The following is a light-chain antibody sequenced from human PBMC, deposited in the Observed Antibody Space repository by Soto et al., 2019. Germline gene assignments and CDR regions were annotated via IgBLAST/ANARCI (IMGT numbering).Light chain of an antibody. Sequence: EIVLAPSPCTLSLSPGESATPSCRASQSVSSSFLAWYQQKAGQAPRLLIYGASRRATGIPSRFSGSGSGTEFTLTISSLQPDDFATYYCQHYNSYSEAFGQGTKVDI. CDR1: QSVSSSF. J-gene: IGKJ1*01. CDR2: GAS. CDR3: QHYNSYSEA. V-gene: IGKV3-20*01.